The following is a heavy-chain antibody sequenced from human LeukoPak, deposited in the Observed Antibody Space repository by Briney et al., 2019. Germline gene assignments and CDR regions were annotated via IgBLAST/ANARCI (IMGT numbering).Heavy chain of an antibody. V-gene: IGHV4-39*07. CDR1: GFTFSSYS. J-gene: IGHJ4*02. Sequence: PGGSLRLSCAASGFTFSSYSMNWVRQPPGKGLEWIGSIYYSGSTYYNPSLKSRVTISVDTSKNQFSLKLSSVTAADTAVYYCARAGIAARLFDYWGQGTLVTVSS. D-gene: IGHD6-6*01. CDR2: IYYSGST. CDR3: ARAGIAARLFDY.